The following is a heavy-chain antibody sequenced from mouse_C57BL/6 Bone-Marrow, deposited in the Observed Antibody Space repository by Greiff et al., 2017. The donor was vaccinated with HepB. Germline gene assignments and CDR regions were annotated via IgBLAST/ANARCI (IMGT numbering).Heavy chain of an antibody. CDR2: IYPSDSET. CDR1: GYTFTSYW. Sequence: QVQLQQPGAELVRPGSSVKLSCKASGYTFTSYWMDWVKQRPGQGLEWIGNIYPSDSETHYNQKFKDQATLSVDKSSSTAYMQLSSLTSEDSAVYYCARPSSLWYFDVWGTGTTVTVSS. V-gene: IGHV1-61*01. J-gene: IGHJ1*03. CDR3: ARPSSLWYFDV. D-gene: IGHD1-1*01.